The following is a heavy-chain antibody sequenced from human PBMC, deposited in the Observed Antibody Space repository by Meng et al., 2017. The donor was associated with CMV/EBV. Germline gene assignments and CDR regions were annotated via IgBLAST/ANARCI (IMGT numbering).Heavy chain of an antibody. Sequence: GESLKISCTASGFTFGDFAMSWVRQAPGKGLEWVGFIRSKAYGGTTQYAASVEGRFAISRDDSKSIAYLQMNSLKIEDTAVYYCNRVSYDFWSGYPHDPWGQGTLVTVSS. CDR2: IRSKAYGGTT. CDR1: GFTFGDFA. D-gene: IGHD3-3*01. CDR3: NRVSYDFWSGYPHDP. J-gene: IGHJ5*02. V-gene: IGHV3-49*04.